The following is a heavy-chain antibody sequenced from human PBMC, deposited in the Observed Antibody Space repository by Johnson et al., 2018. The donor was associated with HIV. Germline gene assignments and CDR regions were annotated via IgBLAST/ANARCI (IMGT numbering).Heavy chain of an antibody. V-gene: IGHV3-30*03. CDR1: GFTFRSYG. D-gene: IGHD1-26*01. CDR3: ARDRPSGSYYVDAFDI. CDR2: ISYDGSHK. Sequence: QVQLVESGGGVVQPGRSLRLSCAASGFTFRSYGMHWVRQAPGKGLEWVAVISYDGSHKYYGDSVKGRFTISRDSSKNTVYLQMNSLTTEDTAVYYCARDRPSGSYYVDAFDIWGQGTMVTVSS. J-gene: IGHJ3*02.